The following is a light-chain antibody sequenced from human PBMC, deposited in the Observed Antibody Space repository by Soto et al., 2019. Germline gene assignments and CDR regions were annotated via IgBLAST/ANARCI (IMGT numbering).Light chain of an antibody. CDR3: AAWDDSLNGL. CDR1: SSNIGSNT. Sequence: QSVLTQPPSASGTPGQRVTISCSGSSSNIGSNTVNWYQQLPGTAPKLLIYSNNQRPSGVPDRFSGSKSGTSASLAISELQSEDEADYYCAAWDDSLNGLFGGGTQLTVL. CDR2: SNN. V-gene: IGLV1-44*01. J-gene: IGLJ2*01.